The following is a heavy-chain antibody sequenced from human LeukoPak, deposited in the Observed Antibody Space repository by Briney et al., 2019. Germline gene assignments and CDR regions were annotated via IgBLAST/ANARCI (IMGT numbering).Heavy chain of an antibody. CDR2: IMPLFNTA. CDR3: ARVDRYHYYLDV. V-gene: IGHV1-69*05. J-gene: IGHJ6*03. Sequence: ASVKVSCKASGGTFSSYSITWVRQAPGQGLEWMGGIMPLFNTANYAQQFQGRVTITTDESTSTAYMELSSLRFEDTAMYCCARVDRYHYYLDVWGKGTTVTVSS. CDR1: GGTFSSYS.